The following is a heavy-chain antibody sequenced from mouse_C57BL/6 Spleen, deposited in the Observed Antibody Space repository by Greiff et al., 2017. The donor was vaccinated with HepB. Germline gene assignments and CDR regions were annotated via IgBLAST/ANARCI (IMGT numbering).Heavy chain of an antibody. CDR1: GYTFTDYY. CDR2: INPNNGGT. D-gene: IGHD1-1*01. CDR3: ARYYYGSYWYFDV. V-gene: IGHV1-26*01. Sequence: EVQLQQSGPELVKPGASVKISCKASGYTFTDYYMNWVKQSHGKSLEWIGDINPNNGGTSYNQKFKGKATLTVDKSSSTAYMELRSLTSEDSAVYYCARYYYGSYWYFDVWGTGTTVTVSS. J-gene: IGHJ1*03.